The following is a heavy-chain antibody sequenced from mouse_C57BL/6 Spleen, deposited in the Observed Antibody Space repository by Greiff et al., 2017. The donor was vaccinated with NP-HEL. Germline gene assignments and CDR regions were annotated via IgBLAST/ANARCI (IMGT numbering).Heavy chain of an antibody. CDR2: IDPNSGGT. CDR3: AKEGGPMITNGDGKDYFDY. J-gene: IGHJ2*01. Sequence: QVHVKQPGAELVKPGASVKLSCKASGYTFTSYWMHWVKQRPGRGLEWIGRIDPNSGGTKYNEKFKSKATLTVDKPSSTAYMQLSSLTSEDSAVYYWAKEGGPMITNGDGKDYFDYWGQGTTLTVSS. V-gene: IGHV1-72*01. CDR1: GYTFTSYW. D-gene: IGHD2-4*01.